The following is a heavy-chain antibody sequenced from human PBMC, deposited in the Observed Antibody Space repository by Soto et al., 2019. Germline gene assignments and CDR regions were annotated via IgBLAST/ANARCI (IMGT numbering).Heavy chain of an antibody. J-gene: IGHJ4*02. CDR3: ARGPVYDITQLDY. CDR2: IYHSGST. CDR1: GGSISSGGYS. D-gene: IGHD3-9*01. Sequence: TSETLSLTCAVSGGSISSGGYSWSWIRQPPGKGLEWIGYIYHSGSTYYNPSLRSRVTISIDRSKNQFSLKLSSVTAADTAVYYCARGPVYDITQLDYWGQGALVTVSS. V-gene: IGHV4-30-2*01.